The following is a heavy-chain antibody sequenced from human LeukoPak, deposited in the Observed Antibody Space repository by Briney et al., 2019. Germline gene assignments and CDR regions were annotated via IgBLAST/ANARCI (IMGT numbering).Heavy chain of an antibody. J-gene: IGHJ4*02. D-gene: IGHD3-9*01. V-gene: IGHV1-8*01. CDR3: ARGHYDILTYLYYFDY. Sequence: GASVKVSCKASGYTFTSYDINWVRLATGQGLEWMGWMNPNSGNTGYAQKFQGRVTMTRNTSISTAYMELSSLRSEDTAVYYCARGHYDILTYLYYFDYWGQGTLVTVSS. CDR1: GYTFTSYD. CDR2: MNPNSGNT.